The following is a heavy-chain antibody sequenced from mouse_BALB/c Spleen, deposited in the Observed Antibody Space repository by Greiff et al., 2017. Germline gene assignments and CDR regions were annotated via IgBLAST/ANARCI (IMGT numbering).Heavy chain of an antibody. V-gene: IGHV1-67*01. CDR1: GYTFTDYA. D-gene: IGHD1-1*01. J-gene: IGHJ4*01. CDR3: AREGYYGSSPYYYAMDY. CDR2: ISTYNGNT. Sequence: QVHVKQSGPEVVRPGVSVKISCKGSGYTFTDYAMHWVKQSHAKSLEWIGVISTYNGNTNYNQKFKGKATMTVDKSSSTAYMELARLTSEDSAIYYCAREGYYGSSPYYYAMDYWGQGTSVTVSS.